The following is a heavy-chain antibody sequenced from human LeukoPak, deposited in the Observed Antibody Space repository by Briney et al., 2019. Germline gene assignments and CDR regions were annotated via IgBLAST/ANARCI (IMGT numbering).Heavy chain of an antibody. CDR2: IYYSGST. CDR3: ARDPGDGYTPGWFDP. Sequence: SETLSLTCTVSGGSISSYYWSWIRQPPGKGLEWIGYIYYSGSTNYNPSLKSRVTISVDTSKNQFSLKLSPVTAADTAVYYCARDPGDGYTPGWFDPWGQGTLVTVSS. D-gene: IGHD5-24*01. V-gene: IGHV4-59*01. CDR1: GGSISSYY. J-gene: IGHJ5*02.